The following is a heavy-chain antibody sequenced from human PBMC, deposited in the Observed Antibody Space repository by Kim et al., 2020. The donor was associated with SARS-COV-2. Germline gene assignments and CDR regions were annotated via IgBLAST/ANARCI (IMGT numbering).Heavy chain of an antibody. CDR3: ARGGLYGSGTIQDY. CDR2: IIPILGIA. V-gene: IGHV1-69*04. CDR1: GGTFSSYA. J-gene: IGHJ4*02. Sequence: SVKVSCKASGGTFSSYAISWVRQAPGQGLEWMGRIIPILGIANYAQKFQGRVTITADKSTSTAYMELSSLRSEDTAVYYCARGGLYGSGTIQDYWGQGTLVTVSS. D-gene: IGHD3-10*01.